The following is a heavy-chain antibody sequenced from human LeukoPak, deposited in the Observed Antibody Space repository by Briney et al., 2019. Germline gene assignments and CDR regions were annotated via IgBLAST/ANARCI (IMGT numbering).Heavy chain of an antibody. Sequence: GGSLRLSCAAPGFTFSSYGMHWVRQAPGKGLEWVAVISYDGSNKYYADSVKGRFTISRDNSKNTLYLQMNSLRAEDTAVYYCAKDFLGEFDYWGQGTLVTVSS. V-gene: IGHV3-30*18. CDR1: GFTFSSYG. D-gene: IGHD3-10*01. CDR3: AKDFLGEFDY. CDR2: ISYDGSNK. J-gene: IGHJ4*02.